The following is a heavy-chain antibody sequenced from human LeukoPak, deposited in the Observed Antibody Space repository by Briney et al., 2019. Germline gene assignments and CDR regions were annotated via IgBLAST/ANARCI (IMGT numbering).Heavy chain of an antibody. D-gene: IGHD3-22*01. Sequence: PSETLSLTCTVSGGSISSYYWSWIRQPAGKGLEWIGHIYTSGSTNYNPSLKSRVTMSVDTSKNQFSLKLSSVTAADTAVYYCARDTYYYDSSGRPSYYFDYWGQGTLVTVSS. CDR1: GGSISSYY. CDR3: ARDTYYYDSSGRPSYYFDY. CDR2: IYTSGST. V-gene: IGHV4-4*07. J-gene: IGHJ4*02.